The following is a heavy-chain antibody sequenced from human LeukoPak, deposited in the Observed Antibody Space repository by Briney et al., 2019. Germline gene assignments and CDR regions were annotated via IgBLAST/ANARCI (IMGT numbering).Heavy chain of an antibody. D-gene: IGHD3-10*01. CDR2: ISSSGSTI. J-gene: IGHJ6*03. V-gene: IGHV3-48*03. CDR3: ARDPGGYMDV. CDR1: GFTFSSYE. Sequence: GGSLRLSCAASGFTFSSYEMNWVRQAPGEGLEWVSYISSSGSTIFYADSVKGRFTISRDNAKNSLYLQMNSLRAEDTTVYYCARDPGGYMDVWGKGTTVTISS.